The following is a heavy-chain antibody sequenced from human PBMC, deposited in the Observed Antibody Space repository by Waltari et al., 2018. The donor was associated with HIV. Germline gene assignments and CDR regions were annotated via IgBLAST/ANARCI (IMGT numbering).Heavy chain of an antibody. CDR2: IAYDGSNK. CDR1: GFTFNTYA. D-gene: IGHD3-22*01. V-gene: IGHV3-30-3*01. J-gene: IGHJ4*02. CDR3: ARGGYYYDTSGHLDF. Sequence: QAQLVESGGGVVQPGGSLRLSCAVSGFTFNTYAMHWVRQAPGKGRECVTVIAYDGSNKYYADSVKGRFTISRDNSKTTLYLQMNSLRAEDTAVYYCARGGYYYDTSGHLDFWGQGTLVIVSS.